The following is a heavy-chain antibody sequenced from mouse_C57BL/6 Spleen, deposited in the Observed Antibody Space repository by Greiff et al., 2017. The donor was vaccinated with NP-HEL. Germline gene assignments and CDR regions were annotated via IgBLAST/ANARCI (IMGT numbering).Heavy chain of an antibody. J-gene: IGHJ4*01. CDR1: GFTFSDYG. Sequence: EVKLMESGGGLVKPGGSLKLSCAASGFTFSDYGMHWVRQAPEKGLEWVAYISSGSSTIYYADTVKGRFTIYRDNAKNTLFLQMTSLRSEDTAMYYCAGGALLAMDYWGQGTSVTVSS. D-gene: IGHD3-1*01. CDR3: AGGALLAMDY. V-gene: IGHV5-17*01. CDR2: ISSGSSTI.